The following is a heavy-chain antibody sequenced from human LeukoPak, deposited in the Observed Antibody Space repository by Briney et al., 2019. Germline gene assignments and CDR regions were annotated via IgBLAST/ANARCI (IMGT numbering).Heavy chain of an antibody. CDR3: ARVRDRSSYFYDLDY. CDR2: IHYSGST. CDR1: GGSISSYY. J-gene: IGHJ4*02. Sequence: SETLSLTCTVSGGSISSYYWSWIRQPPGKGLEWIGGIHYSGSTNYNPHLKSRVTISVETSKNQFSLKLSSVTAADTAVYYCARVRDRSSYFYDLDYWGQGTLVTVSS. V-gene: IGHV4-59*01. D-gene: IGHD3-22*01.